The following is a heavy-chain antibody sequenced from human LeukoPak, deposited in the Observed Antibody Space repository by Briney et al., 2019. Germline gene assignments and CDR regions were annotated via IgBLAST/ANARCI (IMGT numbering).Heavy chain of an antibody. J-gene: IGHJ4*02. V-gene: IGHV4-4*07. CDR2: IYTSGST. D-gene: IGHD3-10*01. Sequence: SETLSLNCTVSGCSISSYYWSWIRQPAGKGLEWIGRIYTSGSTNYNPSLKSRVTMSVDTSKNQFSLKLSSVTAADTAVYYCASEGAYYGSGSRFDYWGQGTLVTVSS. CDR1: GCSISSYY. CDR3: ASEGAYYGSGSRFDY.